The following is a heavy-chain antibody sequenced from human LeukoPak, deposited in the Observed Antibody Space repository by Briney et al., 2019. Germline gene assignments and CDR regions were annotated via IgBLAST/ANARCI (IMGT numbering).Heavy chain of an antibody. J-gene: IGHJ4*02. CDR3: ARGLFWGSYRSFDY. D-gene: IGHD3-16*02. CDR1: GFTFNSYT. CDR2: ISGSADIT. Sequence: GGSLRLSCAASGFTFNSYTMNWVRQAPGKGLEWVSAISGSADITYYADSVKGRFTISRDNSKNTLYLQMNSLRAEDTAVYYCARGLFWGSYRSFDYWGQGTLVTVSS. V-gene: IGHV3-23*01.